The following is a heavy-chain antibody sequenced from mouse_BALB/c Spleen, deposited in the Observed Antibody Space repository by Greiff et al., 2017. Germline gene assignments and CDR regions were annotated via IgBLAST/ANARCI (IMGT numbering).Heavy chain of an antibody. V-gene: IGHV1-82*01. Sequence: VKLQQSGPELVKPGASVKISCKASGYAFSSSWMNWVKQRPGQGLEWIGRIYPGDGDTNYNGKFKGKATLTADKSSSTAYMQLSSLTSVDSAVYFCARGGEDSSGYGFAYWGQGTLVTVSA. CDR3: ARGGEDSSGYGFAY. J-gene: IGHJ3*01. CDR2: IYPGDGDT. D-gene: IGHD3-2*01. CDR1: GYAFSSSW.